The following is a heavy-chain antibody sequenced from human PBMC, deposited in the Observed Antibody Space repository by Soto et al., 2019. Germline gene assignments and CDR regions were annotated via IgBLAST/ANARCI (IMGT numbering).Heavy chain of an antibody. CDR2: IYAGGTT. CDR3: ARDRCSGTSCYVDY. CDR1: GFTVSTNY. D-gene: IGHD2-2*01. Sequence: PGGSLRLSCAASGFTVSTNYMSWVRQAPGKGLEWVSVIYAGGTTYYADYVKGRFTISRHTSNNTLYLQMNSLRGDDTAVYYCARDRCSGTSCYVDYWGQETLVTVSS. V-gene: IGHV3-53*04. J-gene: IGHJ4*02.